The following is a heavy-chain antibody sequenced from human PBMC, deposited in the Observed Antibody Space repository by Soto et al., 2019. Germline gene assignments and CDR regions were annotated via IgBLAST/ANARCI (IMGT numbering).Heavy chain of an antibody. CDR1: GGTFSSYA. CDR2: IIPIFGTA. Sequence: QVQLVQSGAEVKKPGSSVKVSCKASGGTFSSYAISWVRQAPGQGLEWMGGIIPIFGTANYAQKFQGRVTITADKSTSTAYMELSSLRSEETAVYYCAGVPEEIGGYCVGDCYSGNWFDPWGQGTLVTVSS. J-gene: IGHJ5*02. D-gene: IGHD2-21*02. CDR3: AGVPEEIGGYCVGDCYSGNWFDP. V-gene: IGHV1-69*06.